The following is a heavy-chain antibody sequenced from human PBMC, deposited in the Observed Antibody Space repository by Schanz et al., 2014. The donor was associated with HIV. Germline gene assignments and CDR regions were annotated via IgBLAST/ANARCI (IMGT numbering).Heavy chain of an antibody. V-gene: IGHV4-39*02. Sequence: QLQLQEPAPGLVKPSETLSLSCTVSGDSITENNYYWGWIRQSPGKGLEWIGHIDYIGITKYNPSSNSRVTCSEAQSKNRFSLKRASGTAADTAVYYCARDNDPYYYDSRGYYDRLFDYWGQGTLVTVSS. CDR1: GDSITENNYY. CDR3: ARDNDPYYYDSRGYYDRLFDY. D-gene: IGHD3-22*01. J-gene: IGHJ4*02. CDR2: IDYIGIT.